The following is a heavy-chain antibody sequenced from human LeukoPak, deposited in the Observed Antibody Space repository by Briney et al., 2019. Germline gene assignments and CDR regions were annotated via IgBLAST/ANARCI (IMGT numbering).Heavy chain of an antibody. Sequence: GGSLRLSCAVSGFTFGGYAMSWVRQAPGKGLEWVSSISSSGGTTYYAESVKGRFTIARDNSKNTLFLQVNSLRAEDTAVYYCAKEGVSGTAHFDYWGQGTLVTVSS. CDR3: AKEGVSGTAHFDY. CDR1: GFTFGGYA. CDR2: ISSSGGTT. D-gene: IGHD6-19*01. J-gene: IGHJ4*02. V-gene: IGHV3-23*01.